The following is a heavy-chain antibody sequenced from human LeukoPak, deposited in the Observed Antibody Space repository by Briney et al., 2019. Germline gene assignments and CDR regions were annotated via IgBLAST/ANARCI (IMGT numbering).Heavy chain of an antibody. D-gene: IGHD3-10*01. Sequence: ASVKVSCKASGGTFSSYAISWVRQAPGQGLEWMGGIIPIFGTANYAQKFQGRVTITADESTSTAYMELSSLRSEDMAVYYCARDFSYGSGRGWGQGTLVTVSS. CDR1: GGTFSSYA. CDR2: IIPIFGTA. J-gene: IGHJ4*02. CDR3: ARDFSYGSGRG. V-gene: IGHV1-69*13.